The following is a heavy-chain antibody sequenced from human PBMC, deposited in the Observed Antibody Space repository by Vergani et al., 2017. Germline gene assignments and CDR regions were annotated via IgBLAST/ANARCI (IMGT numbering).Heavy chain of an antibody. CDR1: GFTFDDYA. CDR3: ANSVIAANVGVAYFGMDV. V-gene: IGHV3-9*01. J-gene: IGHJ6*02. D-gene: IGHD6-25*01. CDR2: INWNSDSI. Sequence: EVQLVESGGGLVQPGRSLRLSCAASGFTFDDYAMHWVRQAPGKGLEWVSGINWNSDSIAYADSVKGRFTISRDKSQNTVNLQMNSLRTEDTAVYFCANSVIAANVGVAYFGMDVGGRGTTVTVSS.